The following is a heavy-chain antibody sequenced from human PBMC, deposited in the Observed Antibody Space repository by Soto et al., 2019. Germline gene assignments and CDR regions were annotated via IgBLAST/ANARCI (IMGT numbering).Heavy chain of an antibody. J-gene: IGHJ6*02. V-gene: IGHV4-39*01. CDR1: GGSISSSSYY. Sequence: PSETLSLTCTVSGGSISSSSYYWGWIRQPPGKGLEWIGSIYYSGSTYYNPSLKSRVTISVDTSKNQFSLKLSSVTAADTAVYYCAEIESYYYGMDVWGQGTTVTVSS. D-gene: IGHD3-22*01. CDR2: IYYSGST. CDR3: AEIESYYYGMDV.